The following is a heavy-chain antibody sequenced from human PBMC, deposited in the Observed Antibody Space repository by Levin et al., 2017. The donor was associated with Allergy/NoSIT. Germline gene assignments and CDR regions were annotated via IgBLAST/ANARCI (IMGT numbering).Heavy chain of an antibody. V-gene: IGHV3-23*01. J-gene: IGHJ3*02. CDR2: ISGSGGST. CDR3: AKSGGNSWRDAFDI. D-gene: IGHD4-23*01. Sequence: GESLKISCAASGFTFSSYAMSWVRQAPGKGLEWVSAISGSGGSTYYADSVKGRFTISRDNSKNTLYLQMNSLRAEDTAVYYCAKSGGNSWRDAFDIWGQGTMVTVSS. CDR1: GFTFSSYA.